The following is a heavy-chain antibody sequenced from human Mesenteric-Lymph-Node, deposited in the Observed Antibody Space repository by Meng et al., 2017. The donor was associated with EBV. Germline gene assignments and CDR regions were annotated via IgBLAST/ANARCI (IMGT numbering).Heavy chain of an antibody. V-gene: IGHV2-5*02. CDR3: ARDEGDYYDKGLGY. CDR1: GVSLSSSGVG. Sequence: ITLKESGPTLVKPAQTLTLTCTLSGVSLSSSGVGVGWIRQPPGKALEWLALIYWDDDKRYSPSLKTRLTITRDTSKNQVVLTLTNMDHVDTAVYYCARDEGDYYDKGLGYWGQGTLVTVSS. CDR2: IYWDDDK. J-gene: IGHJ4*02. D-gene: IGHD3-22*01.